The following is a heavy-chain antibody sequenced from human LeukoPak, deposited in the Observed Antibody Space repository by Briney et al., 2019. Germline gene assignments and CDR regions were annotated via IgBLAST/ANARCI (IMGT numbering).Heavy chain of an antibody. Sequence: SETLSLTCTVSGGSISSSSYYWGWIRQPPGKGLEWIGSIYYSGSTYYNPSLKSRVTISVDTSKNQLSLKLTSVTAADTAVYYCARETSQKGAHYMDVWGKGTTVTISS. CDR1: GGSISSSSYY. CDR3: ARETSQKGAHYMDV. J-gene: IGHJ6*03. CDR2: IYYSGST. V-gene: IGHV4-39*07. D-gene: IGHD3-16*01.